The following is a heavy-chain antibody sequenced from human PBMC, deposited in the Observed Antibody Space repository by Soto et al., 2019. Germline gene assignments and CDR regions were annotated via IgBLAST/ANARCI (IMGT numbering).Heavy chain of an antibody. J-gene: IGHJ3*02. CDR2: IGTAGDP. Sequence: GESLKISCAASGFTFSSYDMHWVRQATGKGLEWVSAIGTAGDPYYPGSVKGRFTISRENAKNSLYLQMNSLRAGDTAVYYCARGRGYSGYDDAFDIWGQGTMVTVSS. D-gene: IGHD5-12*01. CDR3: ARGRGYSGYDDAFDI. V-gene: IGHV3-13*05. CDR1: GFTFSSYD.